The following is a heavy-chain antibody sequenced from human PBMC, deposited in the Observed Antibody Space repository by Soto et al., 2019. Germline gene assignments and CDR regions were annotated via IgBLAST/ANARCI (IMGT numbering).Heavy chain of an antibody. CDR1: GGSVSSDNYY. CDR2: IYHSGSS. Sequence: LSLTCSVSGGSVSSDNYYWSWIRQPPGKGLEWIGYIYHSGSSYYSPSLRSQVTMSLDTSKDQLSLRLRSVTAADTAVYYCARVLYSYGSGTWYFDLWGRGTLVTVSS. CDR3: ARVLYSYGSGTWYFDL. V-gene: IGHV4-61*01. J-gene: IGHJ2*01. D-gene: IGHD3-10*01.